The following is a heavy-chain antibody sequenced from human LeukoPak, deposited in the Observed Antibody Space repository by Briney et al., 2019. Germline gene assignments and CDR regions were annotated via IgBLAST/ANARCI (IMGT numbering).Heavy chain of an antibody. V-gene: IGHV3-23*01. D-gene: IGHD6-13*01. CDR3: AKEIAAAGTDYFDY. J-gene: IGHJ4*02. Sequence: PGGSLRLSCAASGFTFNSYAMSWVRQAPGKGLGWVSAISGSGGSTYYADSVKGRFTISRDNSKNTLYLQMNSLRAGDTAVYYCAKEIAAAGTDYFDYWGQGTLVTVSS. CDR2: ISGSGGST. CDR1: GFTFNSYA.